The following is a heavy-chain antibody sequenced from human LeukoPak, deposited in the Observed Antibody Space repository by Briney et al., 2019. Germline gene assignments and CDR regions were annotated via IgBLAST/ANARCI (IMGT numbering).Heavy chain of an antibody. CDR2: IYHSGST. V-gene: IGHV4-30-2*01. Sequence: SETLSLTCTVSGGSISSGGYYWSWIRQPPGKGLEWIGYIYHSGSTYYNPSLKSRVTISVDRSKNQFSLKLSSVTAADTAVYYCAGGGGFGFWSGQKFDYWGQGTLVTVSS. J-gene: IGHJ4*02. CDR3: AGGGGFGFWSGQKFDY. D-gene: IGHD3-3*01. CDR1: GGSISSGGYY.